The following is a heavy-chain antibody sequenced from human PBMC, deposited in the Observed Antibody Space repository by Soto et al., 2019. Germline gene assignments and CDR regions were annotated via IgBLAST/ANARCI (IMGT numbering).Heavy chain of an antibody. CDR1: GGSTSSYY. V-gene: IGHV4-59*01. Sequence: PSETLSLTCTVPGGSTSSYYWSWIRQPPGKGLEWIGYIYYSGSTNYNPSLKSRVTISVDTSKNQFSLKLSSVTAADTAVYYCARERDCSGGSCPYHDAFDIWGQGTMVTVSS. J-gene: IGHJ3*02. CDR2: IYYSGST. D-gene: IGHD2-15*01. CDR3: ARERDCSGGSCPYHDAFDI.